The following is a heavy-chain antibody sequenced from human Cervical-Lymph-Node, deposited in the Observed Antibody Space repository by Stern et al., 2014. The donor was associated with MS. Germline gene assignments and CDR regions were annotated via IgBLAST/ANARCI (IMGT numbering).Heavy chain of an antibody. CDR3: ARAFCTGGVCYSFPFYGMDV. CDR1: GFTFEDYG. CDR2: INWAGGST. Sequence: VQLVESGGGVVRPGRSLRLSCAASGFTFEDYGMSWVRQAPGKGLEWVAAINWAGGSTVYAGSVQGRFTISRDNAKNSLYLQMNSLRAEDTALYHCARAFCTGGVCYSFPFYGMDVWGQGTTVTVSS. D-gene: IGHD2-8*02. J-gene: IGHJ6*02. V-gene: IGHV3-20*01.